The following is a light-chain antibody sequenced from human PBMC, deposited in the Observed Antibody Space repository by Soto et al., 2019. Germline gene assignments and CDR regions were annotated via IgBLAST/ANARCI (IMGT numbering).Light chain of an antibody. J-gene: IGLJ1*01. CDR1: SSNMGAGYE. CDR2: ENN. CDR3: QSYDSSLSGYV. Sequence: QSVLTQPPSVSEAPGQRVTISCTGSSSNMGAGYEAHWYQQVPGTAPKLLIYENNNRPAGVPDRFSGSKSGTSACLAITGVQAEDEAEYYCQSYDSSLSGYVFGTGTKLTVL. V-gene: IGLV1-40*01.